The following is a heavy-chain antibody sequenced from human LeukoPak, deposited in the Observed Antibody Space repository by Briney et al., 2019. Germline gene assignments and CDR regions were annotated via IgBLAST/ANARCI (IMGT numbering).Heavy chain of an antibody. D-gene: IGHD5-12*01. CDR1: GGSISSGGYY. J-gene: IGHJ4*02. Sequence: SETLSLTCTVSGGSISSGGYYWSWIRQHPGKGLEWIGYIYYSGSTYYNPSLKSRVTISVDTSKNQFSLKLSSVTAADTAVYYCARATIGSGYDYLFDYWGQGTLVTVSS. CDR2: IYYSGST. V-gene: IGHV4-31*03. CDR3: ARATIGSGYDYLFDY.